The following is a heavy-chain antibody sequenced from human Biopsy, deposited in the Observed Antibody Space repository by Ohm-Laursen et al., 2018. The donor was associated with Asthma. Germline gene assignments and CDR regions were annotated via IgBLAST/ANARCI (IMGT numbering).Heavy chain of an antibody. J-gene: IGHJ4*02. D-gene: IGHD1-7*01. CDR2: ISYDGFNK. CDR3: ARDSLGISGPIYWYDW. V-gene: IGHV3-30*03. Sequence: SSLRLSCAASGFTFSTYGMHWVRQAPGKGLEWVAVISYDGFNKDYGDSVKGRFTISRDNSKNTLYLQMNSLTPDDTAVYFCARDSLGISGPIYWYDWWGQGTRVTVSS. CDR1: GFTFSTYG.